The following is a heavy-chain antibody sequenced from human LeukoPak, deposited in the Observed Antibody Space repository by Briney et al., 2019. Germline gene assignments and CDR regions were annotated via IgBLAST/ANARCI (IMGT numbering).Heavy chain of an antibody. CDR2: ISSSSSYI. D-gene: IGHD2-15*01. CDR3: ARALYQPGYCSGGSCYSGFDY. Sequence: PGGSLRLSCAASGFTFSSYSMNWVRQAPGKGLEWVSSISSSSSYIYYADSVKGRFTISRDNAKNSLYLQMNSLRAEDTAVYYCARALYQPGYCSGGSCYSGFDYWGQGTLVTVSS. J-gene: IGHJ4*02. CDR1: GFTFSSYS. V-gene: IGHV3-21*01.